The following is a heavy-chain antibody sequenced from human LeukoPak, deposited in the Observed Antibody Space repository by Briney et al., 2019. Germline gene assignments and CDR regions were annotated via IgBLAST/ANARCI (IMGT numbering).Heavy chain of an antibody. V-gene: IGHV3-23*01. Sequence: GRSLRLSCAASGFSFSTYPMHWVRQAPGKGLEWVSDISGSGGSTYYADSVKGRFTISRDNSKNTLYLQMNSLRAEDTAVYYCAKGVATGTLFDYWGQGTLVTVSS. CDR3: AKGVATGTLFDY. CDR2: ISGSGGST. D-gene: IGHD1-1*01. J-gene: IGHJ4*02. CDR1: GFSFSTYP.